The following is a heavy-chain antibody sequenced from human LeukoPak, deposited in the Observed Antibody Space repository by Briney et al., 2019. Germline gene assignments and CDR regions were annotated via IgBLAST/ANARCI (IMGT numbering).Heavy chain of an antibody. CDR2: INHSGST. Sequence: SETLSLTCAVYGGSFSGYYWSWIRQPPGKGLEWIGEINHSGSTNYNPSLKSRVTISVDTSKNQFSLKLSSVTAADTAVYYCARARGDYYDSSGYYYVPPEFDYWGQGTLVTVSS. V-gene: IGHV4-34*01. CDR1: GGSFSGYY. CDR3: ARARGDYYDSSGYYYVPPEFDY. D-gene: IGHD3-22*01. J-gene: IGHJ4*02.